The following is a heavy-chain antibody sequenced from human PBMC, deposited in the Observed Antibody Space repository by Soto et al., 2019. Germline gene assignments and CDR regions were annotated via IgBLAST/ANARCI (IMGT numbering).Heavy chain of an antibody. Sequence: GGSLRLSCAASGFSFSSSWMAWVRQAPGSGLEWLANINLEGNVTNYVDTVKGRFTVSRDNAKNSLFLQMNSLRVEDTAVYYCARDAAFSRFDYWGQGTLVTVSS. D-gene: IGHD6-13*01. V-gene: IGHV3-7*01. J-gene: IGHJ4*02. CDR3: ARDAAFSRFDY. CDR1: GFSFSSSW. CDR2: INLEGNVT.